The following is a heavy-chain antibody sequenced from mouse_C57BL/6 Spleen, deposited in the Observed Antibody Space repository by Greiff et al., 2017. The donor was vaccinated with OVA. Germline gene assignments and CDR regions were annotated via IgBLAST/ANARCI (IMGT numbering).Heavy chain of an antibody. CDR1: GYTFTDYY. CDR3: ARRDYDYDVGYAMDY. CDR2: INPNNGGT. Sequence: EVQLQQSGPELVKPGASVKISCKASGYTFTDYYMNWVKQSHGKSLEWIGDINPNNGGTSYNQKFKGKATLTVDKSSSTAYMELRSLTSEDSAVYYCARRDYDYDVGYAMDYWGQGTSVTVSS. D-gene: IGHD2-4*01. J-gene: IGHJ4*01. V-gene: IGHV1-26*01.